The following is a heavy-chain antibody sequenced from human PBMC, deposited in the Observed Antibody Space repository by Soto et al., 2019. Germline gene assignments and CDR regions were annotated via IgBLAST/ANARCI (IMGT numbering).Heavy chain of an antibody. D-gene: IGHD4-17*01. CDR1: GFTFSGSA. J-gene: IGHJ4*02. Sequence: GGSLRLSCAASGFTFSGSAMHWVRQASGKGLEWVGRNRSKANSYATAYAASVKGRFTISRDDSKNTAYLQMNSLKTEDTAVYYCTRLVSGATVVTGYWGQGTLVTVS. CDR3: TRLVSGATVVTGY. CDR2: NRSKANSYAT. V-gene: IGHV3-73*01.